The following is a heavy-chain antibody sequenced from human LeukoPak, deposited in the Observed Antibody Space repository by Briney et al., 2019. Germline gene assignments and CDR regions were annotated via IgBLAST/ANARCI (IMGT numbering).Heavy chain of an antibody. J-gene: IGHJ4*02. Sequence: GGSLRLSCAASGFTFSSYWMHWVRQAPGKGLVCVSRINSDGSSTNYADSVKGRFTISRDNAKNTLYLQMNSLKTEDTAVYYCTTGGSVALPGTRAFDYWGQGTLVTVSS. CDR3: TTGGSVALPGTRAFDY. CDR2: INSDGSST. CDR1: GFTFSSYW. V-gene: IGHV3-74*01. D-gene: IGHD6-19*01.